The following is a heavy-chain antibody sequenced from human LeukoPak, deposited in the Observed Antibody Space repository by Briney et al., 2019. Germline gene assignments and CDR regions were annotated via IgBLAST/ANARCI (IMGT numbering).Heavy chain of an antibody. J-gene: IGHJ5*02. CDR1: GYSFTTYW. D-gene: IGHD1-26*01. Sequence: PGESLKISCKGSGYSFTTYWIAWVRQMPGKGLEWMGIVYPGESDTRYSPSFQGQVTISADKSISTANLQWSSLKASDTALYYCARQGAIGGSYRNWFDPWGQGTLVTVSS. V-gene: IGHV5-51*01. CDR2: VYPGESDT. CDR3: ARQGAIGGSYRNWFDP.